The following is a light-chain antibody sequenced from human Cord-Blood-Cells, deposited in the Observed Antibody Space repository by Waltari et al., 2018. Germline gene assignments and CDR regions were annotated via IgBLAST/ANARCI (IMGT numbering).Light chain of an antibody. V-gene: IGLV2-23*01. CDR1: SSDVGSYHL. CDR3: CSYAGSNWV. J-gene: IGLJ3*02. CDR2: EGS. Sequence: QSALTQPASVSGSPGQSITISCTGTSSDVGSYHLVSWYQQHPGKAPKLMIYEGSKRPSGVSNRFSGSKSGNTASLTISGLQAEDEADYYCCSYAGSNWVFGGGTKLTVL.